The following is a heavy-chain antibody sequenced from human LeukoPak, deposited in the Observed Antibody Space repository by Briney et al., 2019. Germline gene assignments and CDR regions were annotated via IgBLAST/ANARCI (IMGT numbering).Heavy chain of an antibody. J-gene: IGHJ6*02. D-gene: IGHD2-2*01. CDR1: GFTFSSYG. V-gene: IGHV3-33*01. CDR2: IWYDGSNK. Sequence: PGGSLRLSCAASGFTFSSYGMHWVRQAPGKGLEWVAVIWYDGSNKYYADSVKGRFTISRDNSKNTLYLQMISLRAEDTAVYYCARDPRPAAKFGWSYYYGMDVWGQGTTVTVSS. CDR3: ARDPRPAAKFGWSYYYGMDV.